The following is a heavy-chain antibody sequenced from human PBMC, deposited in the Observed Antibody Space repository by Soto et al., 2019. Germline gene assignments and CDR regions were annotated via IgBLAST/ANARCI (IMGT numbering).Heavy chain of an antibody. D-gene: IGHD6-19*01. CDR1: GYTFTSYG. CDR3: ARGRPIAVAGGNWFDP. Sequence: ASVKVSCKASGYTFTSYGISWVRQAPGQGLEWMGWISAYSGNRNYAQKLQGRVTITTDTSASTAYMDLSSLRSEDTAVYYCARGRPIAVAGGNWFDPWGQGTLVTVSS. V-gene: IGHV1-18*01. CDR2: ISAYSGNR. J-gene: IGHJ5*02.